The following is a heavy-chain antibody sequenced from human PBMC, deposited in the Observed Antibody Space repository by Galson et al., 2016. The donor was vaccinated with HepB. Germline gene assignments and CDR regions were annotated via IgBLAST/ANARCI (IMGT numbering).Heavy chain of an antibody. CDR1: GLTFSRCD. Sequence: SLRLSCAASGLTFSRCDMHWVRQATGKGLEWVSAIGTAGDTYSPGSARGRFTISRENSKNSLYLQMNSLTAGDTAVYYCARGKFDCSGGTCHYYGMDVWGKGTTVTVSS. D-gene: IGHD2-15*01. CDR3: ARGKFDCSGGTCHYYGMDV. CDR2: IGTAGDT. V-gene: IGHV3-13*01. J-gene: IGHJ6*04.